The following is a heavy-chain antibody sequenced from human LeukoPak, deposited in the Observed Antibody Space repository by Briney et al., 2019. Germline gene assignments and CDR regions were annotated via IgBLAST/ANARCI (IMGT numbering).Heavy chain of an antibody. CDR1: GYTFTNYG. Sequence: ASVKVSCQASGYTFTNYGISWVRQAPGPGLEWMGWISAYNGNTNYAQKLQGRVTMTTDTSTSTAYMELRSLRSDDTAVYYCARDRGITMIVVGLFDYWGQGTLVAVSS. CDR2: ISAYNGNT. D-gene: IGHD3-22*01. J-gene: IGHJ4*02. CDR3: ARDRGITMIVVGLFDY. V-gene: IGHV1-18*01.